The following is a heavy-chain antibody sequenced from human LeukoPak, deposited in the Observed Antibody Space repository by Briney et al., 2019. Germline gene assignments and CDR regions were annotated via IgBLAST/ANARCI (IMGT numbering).Heavy chain of an antibody. J-gene: IGHJ5*02. CDR3: ARGGSLAYNWIDP. D-gene: IGHD6-13*01. CDR2: VDTSGRT. Sequence: SETLSLTCSVSGDSISSYYWNWIRQPAGKGLEWMGRVDTSGRTNYNPSLTSRLTMSLDTSKNQFSLRVSSVTAADTAVYYCARGGSLAYNWIDPWGQGILVTVSS. CDR1: GDSISSYY. V-gene: IGHV4-4*07.